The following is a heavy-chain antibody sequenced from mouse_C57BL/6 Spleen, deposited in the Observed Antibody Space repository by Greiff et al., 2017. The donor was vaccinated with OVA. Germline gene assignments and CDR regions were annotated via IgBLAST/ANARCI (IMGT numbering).Heavy chain of an antibody. Sequence: EVKLVESGPGLVKPSQSLSLTCSVTGYSITSGYYWNWIRQFPGNKLEWMGYISYDGSNNYNPSLKNRISITRDTSKNQFFLKLNSVTTEDTATYYCARGVGNGNWDYWGQGTTLTVSS. D-gene: IGHD2-1*01. CDR2: ISYDGSN. CDR3: ARGVGNGNWDY. V-gene: IGHV3-6*01. CDR1: GYSITSGYY. J-gene: IGHJ2*01.